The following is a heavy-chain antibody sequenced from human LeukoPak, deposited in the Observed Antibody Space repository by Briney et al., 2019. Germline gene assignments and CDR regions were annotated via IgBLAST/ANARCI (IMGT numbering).Heavy chain of an antibody. CDR3: ARRYEGAYFDY. CDR1: GGSTDSYYY. V-gene: IGHV4-59*08. J-gene: IGHJ4*02. D-gene: IGHD1-26*01. Sequence: SETLSLTCTVSGGSTDSYYYWSWIRQPPGKGLEWIGYIDYSGRTKYNPSLQSRVTISVDTSKTQFSLRLGSVTAADTAVYYCARRYEGAYFDYWGQGTLVTVSS. CDR2: IDYSGRT.